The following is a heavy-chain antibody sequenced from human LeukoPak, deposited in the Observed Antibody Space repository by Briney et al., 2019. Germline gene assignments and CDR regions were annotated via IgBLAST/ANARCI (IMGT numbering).Heavy chain of an antibody. CDR1: GFTFDDYA. CDR3: AKGRAAAAGQDHYFDY. D-gene: IGHD6-13*01. CDR2: ISWNSGSI. J-gene: IGHJ4*02. Sequence: PGGSLRLSCAASGFTFDDYAMHWVRQAPGKGLEWVSGISWNSGSIGYADSVKGRFTISRDNAKNSLYLQMNSLRAEDTALYYCAKGRAAAAGQDHYFDYWGQGTLVTVSS. V-gene: IGHV3-9*01.